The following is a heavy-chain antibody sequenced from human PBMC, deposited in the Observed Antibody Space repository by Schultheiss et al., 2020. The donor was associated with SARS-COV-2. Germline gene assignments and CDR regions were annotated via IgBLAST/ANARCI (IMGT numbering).Heavy chain of an antibody. Sequence: SETLSLTCAVYGGSFSGYYWSWIRQPAGKGLEWIGRIYTSGGTNYNPSLKSRVTMSVDTSKNQFSLKLSSVTAADTAVYYCARDGGSSGWIYYGMDVWGQGTTVTVSS. CDR2: IYTSGGT. J-gene: IGHJ6*02. D-gene: IGHD6-19*01. CDR3: ARDGGSSGWIYYGMDV. CDR1: GGSFSGYY. V-gene: IGHV4-4*07.